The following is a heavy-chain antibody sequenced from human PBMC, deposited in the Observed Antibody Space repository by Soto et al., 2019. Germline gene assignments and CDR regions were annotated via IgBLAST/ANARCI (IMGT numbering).Heavy chain of an antibody. J-gene: IGHJ4*02. CDR1: GFTFSSYA. D-gene: IGHD2-2*01. CDR2: VSSDGNNK. V-gene: IGHV3-30-3*01. CDR3: ARDLWVAAAKEKFDY. Sequence: PGGSLRLSCAASGFTFSSYAMHWVRQAPGKGLEWVAVVSSDGNNKHYADSVKGRFTVSRDNSANTLYLQMDSLGTEDTGIYYCARDLWVAAAKEKFDYWGQGTQVTVSS.